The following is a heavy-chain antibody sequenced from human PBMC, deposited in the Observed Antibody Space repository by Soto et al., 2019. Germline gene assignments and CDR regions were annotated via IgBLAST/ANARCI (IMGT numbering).Heavy chain of an antibody. CDR3: ARDNPSFGVARGYYYYYMDV. J-gene: IGHJ6*03. Sequence: QVQLVQAGAEVKKPGASVKVSCKASGYTFTSYGISWVRQAPGQGREWMGWISAYNGNTNYAQKLQGRVTMTTDTSTSTAYMELRSLRSDDTAVYYCARDNPSFGVARGYYYYYMDVWGKGTTVTVSS. V-gene: IGHV1-18*01. CDR2: ISAYNGNT. D-gene: IGHD3-3*01. CDR1: GYTFTSYG.